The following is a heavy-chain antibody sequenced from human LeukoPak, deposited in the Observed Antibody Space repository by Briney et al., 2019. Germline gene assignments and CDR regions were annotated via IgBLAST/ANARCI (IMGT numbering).Heavy chain of an antibody. CDR3: AKQGSRFFDY. CDR2: INNSGGST. Sequence: GGSLRLSCAASGLTFSSSAMSWVRQPPGKGLEWVSAINNSGGSTYYPYPVRGWFPISRDNSKNTLYLQMNSRRAEDTAVYYCAKQGSRFFDYWGQGTLVTVSS. V-gene: IGHV3-23*01. CDR1: GLTFSSSA. J-gene: IGHJ4*02. D-gene: IGHD3-10*01.